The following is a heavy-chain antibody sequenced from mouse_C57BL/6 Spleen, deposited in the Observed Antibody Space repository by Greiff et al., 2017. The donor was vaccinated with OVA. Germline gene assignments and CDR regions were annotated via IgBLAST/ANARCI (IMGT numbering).Heavy chain of an antibody. V-gene: IGHV1-26*01. Sequence: VQLQQSGPELVKPGASVKMSCKASGYTFTDYYMNWVKQSPGKSLEWIGDINPKNGGTSYNQKFKGKATLTVDKSSSTAYMELRSLTSEDSAVDYCARWGGCYVGYFDVWGTGTTVTVSS. CDR2: INPKNGGT. CDR3: ARWGGCYVGYFDV. CDR1: GYTFTDYY. J-gene: IGHJ1*03. D-gene: IGHD1-1*02.